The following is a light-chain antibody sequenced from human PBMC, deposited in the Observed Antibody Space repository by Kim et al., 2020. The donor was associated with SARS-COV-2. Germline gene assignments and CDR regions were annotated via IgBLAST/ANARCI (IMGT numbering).Light chain of an antibody. Sequence: SVSQGQTDSITCSGDKLGDKYACWYQLKPGQSPVLVIYQDSKRTSGIPERFSGTNSGNTATLTISGTQAMDEADYYCQAWDSSTVVFGGGTQLTVL. CDR3: QAWDSSTVV. J-gene: IGLJ2*01. CDR1: KLGDKY. CDR2: QDS. V-gene: IGLV3-1*01.